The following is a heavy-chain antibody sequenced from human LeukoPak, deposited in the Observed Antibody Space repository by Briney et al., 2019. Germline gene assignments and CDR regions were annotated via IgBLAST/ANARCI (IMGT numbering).Heavy chain of an antibody. CDR3: ARGVAPIYDYVWGSPPNWFDP. Sequence: SQTLSLTCAVSGGSISSGGYSWSWIRRPPGKGLEWIGYIYHSGSTYYNPSLKSRVTISVDRSKNQFSLKLSSVTAADTAVYYCARGVAPIYDYVWGSPPNWFDPWGQGTLVTVSS. CDR1: GGSISSGGYS. V-gene: IGHV4-30-2*01. J-gene: IGHJ5*02. CDR2: IYHSGST. D-gene: IGHD3-16*01.